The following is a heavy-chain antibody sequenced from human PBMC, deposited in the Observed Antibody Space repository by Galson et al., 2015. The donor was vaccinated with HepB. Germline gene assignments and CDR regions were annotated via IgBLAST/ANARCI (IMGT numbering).Heavy chain of an antibody. J-gene: IGHJ4*02. D-gene: IGHD3-3*01. Sequence: SLRLSCAASGFTFNTYAMSWVRQAPGKGLEWVSAMSGSGRSTYYADSVKGRFTISRDNSKNTLYLLMNSLRADDTAVYYCATAMVGLLRFLEWSDYWGQGTLVTVSS. CDR3: ATAMVGLLRFLEWSDY. CDR1: GFTFNTYA. CDR2: MSGSGRST. V-gene: IGHV3-23*01.